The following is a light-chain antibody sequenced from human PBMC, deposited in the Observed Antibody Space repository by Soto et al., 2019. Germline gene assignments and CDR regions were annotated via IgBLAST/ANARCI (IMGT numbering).Light chain of an antibody. V-gene: IGLV2-14*01. CDR3: TSYTSSSTPDV. J-gene: IGLJ1*01. Sequence: QLVLTQPASVSGSPGQSITISCAGTSSDVGGYTYVSWYQQHPGKAPKLMIYDVSNRPSGVSNRFSGSKSGNTASLTISGLQAEDEADYYCTSYTSSSTPDVFGGGTKVTVL. CDR2: DVS. CDR1: SSDVGGYTY.